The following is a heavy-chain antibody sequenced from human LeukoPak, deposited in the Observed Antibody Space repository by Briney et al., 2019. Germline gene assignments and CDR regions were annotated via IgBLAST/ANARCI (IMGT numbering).Heavy chain of an antibody. Sequence: GGSLRLSCAASGFTFSSYAMSWVRQAPGKGLEWVSAISGSGGSTYYADSVKGRFTISRDNSKNTLYLQMNSLRAKDTAVYYCAKAYDFWSGYSDNNWFDPWGQGTLVTVSS. J-gene: IGHJ5*02. D-gene: IGHD3-3*01. CDR3: AKAYDFWSGYSDNNWFDP. V-gene: IGHV3-23*01. CDR2: ISGSGGST. CDR1: GFTFSSYA.